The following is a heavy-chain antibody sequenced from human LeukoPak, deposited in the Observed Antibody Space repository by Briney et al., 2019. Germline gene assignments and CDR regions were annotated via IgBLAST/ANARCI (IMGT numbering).Heavy chain of an antibody. V-gene: IGHV1-18*01. CDR3: ARDRLEVYYDSSGSQLGDY. D-gene: IGHD3-22*01. J-gene: IGHJ4*02. Sequence: ASVKVSCMASGYTFTSYGICWVRQAPGQGLGWMGWISAYNGNTNYAQKLQGRVTMTTDTSTSTAYMELRSMRSDDTAVYYCARDRLEVYYDSSGSQLGDYWGQGPLVTVSS. CDR2: ISAYNGNT. CDR1: GYTFTSYG.